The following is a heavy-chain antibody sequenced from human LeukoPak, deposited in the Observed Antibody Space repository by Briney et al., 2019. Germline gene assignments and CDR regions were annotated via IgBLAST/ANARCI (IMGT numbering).Heavy chain of an antibody. CDR2: IYYSGST. V-gene: IGHV4-31*03. Sequence: SETLSLTCTVSGGSISSGGYYWSWVRQHPGRGLEWVGYIYYSGSTYYNPSLKSRVTISVDTSKNQFSLNLSSVTAADTAVYYCARQIPNRYCSGGSCHEVNWFDPWGQGTLVTVSS. D-gene: IGHD2-15*01. CDR3: ARQIPNRYCSGGSCHEVNWFDP. J-gene: IGHJ5*02. CDR1: GGSISSGGYY.